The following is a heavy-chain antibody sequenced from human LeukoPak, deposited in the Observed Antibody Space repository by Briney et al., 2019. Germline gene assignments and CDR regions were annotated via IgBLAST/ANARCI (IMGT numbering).Heavy chain of an antibody. CDR1: GGTFSSYA. Sequence: SVKVSCKASGGTFSSYAISWVRQAPGQGLEWMGGIIPIFGTANYAQKVQGRVTITADESTSTAYMELSSLRSEDTAVYYCAREIPHDYSNKGGAFAIWGQGTMVTVSS. D-gene: IGHD4-11*01. CDR3: AREIPHDYSNKGGAFAI. CDR2: IIPIFGTA. V-gene: IGHV1-69*13. J-gene: IGHJ3*02.